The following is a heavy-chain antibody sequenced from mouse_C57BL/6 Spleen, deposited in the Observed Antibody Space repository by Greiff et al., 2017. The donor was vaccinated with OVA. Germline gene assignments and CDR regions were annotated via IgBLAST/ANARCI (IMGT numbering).Heavy chain of an antibody. CDR3: ARDDFFCDY. V-gene: IGHV1-82*01. J-gene: IGHJ2*01. CDR2: IYPGDGDP. D-gene: IGHD2-4*01. CDR1: GYAFSSSW. Sequence: QVQLQQSGPELVKPGASVKISCKASGYAFSSSWMNWVKQRPGKGLEWIGRIYPGDGDPNYNGKFKGKATLTADKSSSTAYMQLSSLTSEDSAVYFCARDDFFCDYWGQGTTLTVSS.